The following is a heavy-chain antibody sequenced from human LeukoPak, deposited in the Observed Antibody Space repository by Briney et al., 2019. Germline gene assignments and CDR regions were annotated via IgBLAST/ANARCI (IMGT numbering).Heavy chain of an antibody. CDR3: GITMFRGPHGAFNI. Sequence: GGSLRLSCAASGFSFSSHAMNWVRQAPGKGLEWVSYITSRDSATYYADSVKGRFTVSRDNAKNSVYLQMNSLRAEDTALYYCGITMFRGPHGAFNIWGQGTMVTVSS. D-gene: IGHD3-10*01. CDR1: GFSFSSHA. J-gene: IGHJ3*02. CDR2: ITSRDSAT. V-gene: IGHV3-48*04.